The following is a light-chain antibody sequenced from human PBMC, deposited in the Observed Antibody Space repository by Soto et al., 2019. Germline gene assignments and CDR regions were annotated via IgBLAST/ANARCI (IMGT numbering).Light chain of an antibody. CDR3: TSYISSSVLVV. CDR2: EVS. Sequence: QAVVTQPASVSGSPGQSITISCTGTSSDVGRHNYVSWYQHHPGKAPKVIIYEVSNRPSGVSNRFSGSKSGNTASLTISGLQAEDEADYYCTSYISSSVLVVFGGGTKLTVL. V-gene: IGLV2-14*01. J-gene: IGLJ2*01. CDR1: SSDVGRHNY.